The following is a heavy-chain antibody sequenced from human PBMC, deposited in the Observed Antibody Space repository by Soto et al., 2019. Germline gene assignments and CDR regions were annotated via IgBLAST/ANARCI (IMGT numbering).Heavy chain of an antibody. V-gene: IGHV4-30-4*01. CDR3: ATYYDSSGPIFDN. D-gene: IGHD3-22*01. CDR1: GGPINTGDYY. J-gene: IGHJ4*02. CDR2: VYYSGTT. Sequence: PSETLSLTCTVSGGPINTGDYYWSWVRQPPGKGLEWIGYVYYSGTTYENPSLKSRIAMSVDTSKNQFSLNLYSVTAADTAVYYCATYYDSSGPIFDNWCRGTLVTVSS.